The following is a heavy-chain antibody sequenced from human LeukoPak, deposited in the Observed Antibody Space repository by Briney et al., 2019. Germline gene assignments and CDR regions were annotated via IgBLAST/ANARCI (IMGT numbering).Heavy chain of an antibody. J-gene: IGHJ4*02. CDR3: AKDRLRSGYTHFDY. Sequence: PGGSLRLSCAASGFTLSSYAMSWVRQAPGKGLEWVSAISGSGGSTYYADSVKGRFTISRDNSKNTLYLQMNSLRVEDTAVYYCAKDRLRSGYTHFDYWGPGTLVTVSS. D-gene: IGHD3-3*01. V-gene: IGHV3-23*01. CDR2: ISGSGGST. CDR1: GFTLSSYA.